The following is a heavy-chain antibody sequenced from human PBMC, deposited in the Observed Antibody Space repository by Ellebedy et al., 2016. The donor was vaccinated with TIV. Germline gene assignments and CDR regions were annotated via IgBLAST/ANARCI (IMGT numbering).Heavy chain of an antibody. D-gene: IGHD5-24*01. J-gene: IGHJ4*02. V-gene: IGHV1-69*06. Sequence: SVKVSCXASGGTFSSYAISWVRQAPGQGLEWMGGIIPIFGTANYAQKFQGRVTITADKSTSTAYMELSSLRSKDTAVYYCARADGYKRPLGYWGQGTLVTVSS. CDR2: IIPIFGTA. CDR3: ARADGYKRPLGY. CDR1: GGTFSSYA.